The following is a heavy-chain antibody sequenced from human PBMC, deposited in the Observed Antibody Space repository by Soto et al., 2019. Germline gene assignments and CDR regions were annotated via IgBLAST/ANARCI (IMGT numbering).Heavy chain of an antibody. V-gene: IGHV4-31*03. CDR1: GGSINSGGYY. D-gene: IGHD6-13*01. CDR2: IFYSGST. J-gene: IGHJ4*02. Sequence: QVQLQESGPGLVKPSQTLSLICTVSGGSINSGGYYWNWIRQHPRTGLEWIGNIFYSGSTYYNPFLRSRVSISADTSDNQFSLTLSSVTAADTAVYFCARGYRPSGYSSSWVFDYWGQGTLVDVSS. CDR3: ARGYRPSGYSSSWVFDY.